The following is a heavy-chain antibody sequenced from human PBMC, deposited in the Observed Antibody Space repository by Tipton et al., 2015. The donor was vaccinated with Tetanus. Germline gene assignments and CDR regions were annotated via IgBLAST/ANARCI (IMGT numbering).Heavy chain of an antibody. V-gene: IGHV5-51*06. CDR3: ASRDREWGSFSIDY. CDR2: IYYSGST. D-gene: IGHD3-3*01. Sequence: VQLVQSGAEVKKPGESLKISCKGSGYSFTSYWIGWVRQMPGKGLEWIGYIYYSGSTYYNPSLKSRVTISVDKSKNRFSLKLTSVTAADTAVYYCASRDREWGSFSIDYWGQGTLVTVSS. J-gene: IGHJ4*02. CDR1: GYSFTSYW.